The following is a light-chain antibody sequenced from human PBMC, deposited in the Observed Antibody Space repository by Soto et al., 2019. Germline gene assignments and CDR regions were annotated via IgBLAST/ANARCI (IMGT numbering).Light chain of an antibody. V-gene: IGKV3-15*01. CDR2: RTS. J-gene: IGKJ4*01. Sequence: EIVMTQSPATLSVSPGERATLSCRASQSISSNLAWYQQKPGQAPRLLMFRTSSRSTGFPARFSGSGSETEFNLTISSLQSEDFGVYYGQQYTNWHRATFGGGTKVEI. CDR1: QSISSN. CDR3: QQYTNWHRAT.